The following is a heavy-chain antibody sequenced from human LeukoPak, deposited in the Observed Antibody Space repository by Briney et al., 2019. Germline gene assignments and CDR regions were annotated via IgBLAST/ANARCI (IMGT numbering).Heavy chain of an antibody. J-gene: IGHJ4*02. CDR3: ARGTTVTRWDY. D-gene: IGHD4-17*01. V-gene: IGHV3-48*03. CDR2: ISGNGNNI. Sequence: PGGSLRLSCAASGFTFSSYEMNWVRQAPGKGLEGVSYISGNGNNILYADSVKGRFIISRDNAKNSLYLQMNSLRAEDTAVYYCARGTTVTRWDYWGQGTLVTVSS. CDR1: GFTFSSYE.